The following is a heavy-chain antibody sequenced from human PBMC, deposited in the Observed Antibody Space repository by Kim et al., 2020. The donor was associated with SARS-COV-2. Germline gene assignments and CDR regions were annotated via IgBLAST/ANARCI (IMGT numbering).Heavy chain of an antibody. J-gene: IGHJ4*02. D-gene: IGHD5-18*01. CDR3: ARDRTDSYGPSYFDY. Sequence: QKYQGRVTITRDTSASTAYMELSSLRSEDTAVYYCARDRTDSYGPSYFDYWGQGTLVTVSS. V-gene: IGHV1-3*01.